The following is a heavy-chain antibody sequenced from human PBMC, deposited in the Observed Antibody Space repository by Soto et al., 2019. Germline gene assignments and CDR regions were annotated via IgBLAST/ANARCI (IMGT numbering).Heavy chain of an antibody. D-gene: IGHD3-10*02. CDR1: GYTFTSYG. V-gene: IGHV1-18*01. CDR2: ISAYNGNT. Sequence: GASVKFSCKASGYTFTSYGISWVRQAPGQVLECMVWISAYNGNTNYXXKLQGRVXXTTDTSTSTAXMELRXLRSDDTAVYYCARERVQPDYWRQGTLVTVSS. CDR3: ARERVQPDY. J-gene: IGHJ4*02.